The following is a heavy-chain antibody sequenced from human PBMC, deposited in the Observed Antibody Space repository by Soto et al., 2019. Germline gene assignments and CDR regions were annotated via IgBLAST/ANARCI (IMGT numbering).Heavy chain of an antibody. CDR1: GFTFSSYA. CDR3: AKGGGSKDYSDTSGDYLYYYYDMDV. V-gene: IGHV3-23*01. J-gene: IGHJ6*02. Sequence: EVQLLESGGGLVQPGGSLRLSCAASGFTFSSYAMTWVRQAPGKGLEWVSALSGSGVSTYYADSVKGRFTISRDNSKNTLSLQMNSLRAEDTAVYYCAKGGGSKDYSDTSGDYLYYYYDMDVWGQGTTVTVSS. CDR2: LSGSGVST. D-gene: IGHD3-22*01.